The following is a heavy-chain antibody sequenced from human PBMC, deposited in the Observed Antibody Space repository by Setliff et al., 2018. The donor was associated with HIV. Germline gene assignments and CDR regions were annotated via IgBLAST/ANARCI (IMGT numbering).Heavy chain of an antibody. CDR3: ARAVRQQLVYYYYGMDV. Sequence: LRLSCVASGFIFRTNDMHWVRQAPGKGLEWVAVISYDGSNKYYADSVKGRFTISRDNSKNTLYLQMNSLRAEDTAVYYCARAVRQQLVYYYYGMDVWGQGTTVTVSS. V-gene: IGHV3-30*19. D-gene: IGHD6-13*01. J-gene: IGHJ6*02. CDR2: ISYDGSNK. CDR1: GFIFRTND.